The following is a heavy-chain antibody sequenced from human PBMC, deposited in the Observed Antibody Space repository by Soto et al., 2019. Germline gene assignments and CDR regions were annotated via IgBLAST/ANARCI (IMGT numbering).Heavy chain of an antibody. CDR1: VGSISSGDYY. Sequence: QVQLQESGPGLAKPSQTLSLTCTVSVGSISSGDYYWGWVRKHPGRGLEWIGYIYDSGSTYYDTYLKSRGTRSVAASKIQFSLQLSSVTAADTAVYYCAGCYDSSGYCYRDGAFDIWGQGTMVTVSS. D-gene: IGHD3-22*01. J-gene: IGHJ3*02. CDR3: AGCYDSSGYCYRDGAFDI. V-gene: IGHV4-30-4*01. CDR2: IYDSGST.